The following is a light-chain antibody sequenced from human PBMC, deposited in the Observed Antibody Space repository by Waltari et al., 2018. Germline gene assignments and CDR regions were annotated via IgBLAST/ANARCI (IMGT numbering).Light chain of an antibody. V-gene: IGLV2-23*01. CDR3: CSYAGSSTYV. Sequence: QSALTQPRSVSGSPGQSITISCTGTSSDVGSYNLVSWYQQHPGKAPNLMVYEGSKRPSGVSNRFSGSKSGNTASLTISGLQAEDEADYYCCSYAGSSTYVFGTGTKVTVL. J-gene: IGLJ1*01. CDR1: SSDVGSYNL. CDR2: EGS.